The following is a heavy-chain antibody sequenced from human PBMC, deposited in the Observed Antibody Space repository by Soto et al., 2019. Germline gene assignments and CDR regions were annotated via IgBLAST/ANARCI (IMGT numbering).Heavy chain of an antibody. J-gene: IGHJ4*02. CDR2: INAGNGNT. D-gene: IGHD4-17*01. CDR1: GYTFTSYA. CDR3: ARAGTTVVTPLTYYFDY. Sequence: ASVKVSCKASGYTFTSYAMHWVRQAPGQRLEWMGWINAGNGNTKYSQKFQGRVTITRDTSASTAYMELSSLRSEDTAVYYCARAGTTVVTPLTYYFDYWGQGTLVTVS. V-gene: IGHV1-3*01.